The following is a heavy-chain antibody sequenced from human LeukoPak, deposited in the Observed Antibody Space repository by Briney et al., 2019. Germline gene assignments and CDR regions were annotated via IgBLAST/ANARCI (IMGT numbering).Heavy chain of an antibody. CDR3: AREKAFGEFHNAFDI. CDR1: GYTFTGYY. V-gene: IGHV1-2*02. Sequence: WASVKVSCKASGYTFTGYYMHWVRQAPGQGLEWMGWINPNSGGTKYTQKFQGRVTMTRDTSTSTVYMELSSLRSEDTAVYYCAREKAFGEFHNAFDIWGQGTMVTVSS. J-gene: IGHJ3*02. CDR2: INPNSGGT. D-gene: IGHD3-10*01.